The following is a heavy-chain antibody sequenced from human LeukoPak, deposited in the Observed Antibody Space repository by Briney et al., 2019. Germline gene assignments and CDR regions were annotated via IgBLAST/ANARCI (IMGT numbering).Heavy chain of an antibody. CDR2: ISSSSSSYI. CDR3: ARGSGSGSYRLMELDY. Sequence: GGSPRLSCAASGFTFSSYEMNLVRQAPGKGLEWVSSISSSSSSYIYYADSVKGRFTISRDNAKNSLYLQMNSLRAEDTAVYYCARGSGSGSYRLMELDYWGQGTLVTVSS. V-gene: IGHV3-21*01. J-gene: IGHJ4*02. D-gene: IGHD3-10*01. CDR1: GFTFSSYE.